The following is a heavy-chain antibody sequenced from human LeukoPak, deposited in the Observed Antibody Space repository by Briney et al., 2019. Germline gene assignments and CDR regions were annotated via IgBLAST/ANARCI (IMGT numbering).Heavy chain of an antibody. D-gene: IGHD3-10*01. Sequence: ASVKVSCKASGYTFTSYYMHWVRQAPGQGLEWMGIINPSGGRTNYAPKFQGRVTMTRDTATSTVYMELSNLRSEDTAVYYCVRDGEVIIKPAASFPHDAFDIWGQGTMVIVSS. CDR1: GYTFTSYY. CDR2: INPSGGRT. V-gene: IGHV1-46*01. J-gene: IGHJ3*02. CDR3: VRDGEVIIKPAASFPHDAFDI.